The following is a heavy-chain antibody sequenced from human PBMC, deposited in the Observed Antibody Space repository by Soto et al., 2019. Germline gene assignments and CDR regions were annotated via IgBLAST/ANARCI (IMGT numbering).Heavy chain of an antibody. D-gene: IGHD4-17*01. Sequence: QVQLVESGGGVVQPGRSLRLSCAASGFTFSSYGMHWVRQAPGKGLEWVAVISYDGSNKYYADSVKGRFTISRDNSKNTLYLQMNSLRAEDTAVYYCAKDPGLAVTTFPGYWGQGTLVTVSS. V-gene: IGHV3-30*18. J-gene: IGHJ4*02. CDR1: GFTFSSYG. CDR2: ISYDGSNK. CDR3: AKDPGLAVTTFPGY.